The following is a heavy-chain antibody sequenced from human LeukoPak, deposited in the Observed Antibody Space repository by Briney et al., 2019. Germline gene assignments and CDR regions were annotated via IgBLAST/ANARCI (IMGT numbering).Heavy chain of an antibody. J-gene: IGHJ3*02. CDR3: AKLVDTAMARDAFDI. CDR1: GFTFSSYS. V-gene: IGHV3-21*01. D-gene: IGHD5-18*01. CDR2: ISSSSSYI. Sequence: PGGSLRLSCAASGFTFSSYSMNWVRQAPGKGLEWVSSISSSSSYIYYADSVKGRFTISRDNAKNSLYLQMNSLRAEDTAVYYCAKLVDTAMARDAFDIWGQGTMVTVSS.